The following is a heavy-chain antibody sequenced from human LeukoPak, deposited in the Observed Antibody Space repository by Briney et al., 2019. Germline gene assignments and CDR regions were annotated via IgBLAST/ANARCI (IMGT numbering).Heavy chain of an antibody. CDR1: GFTFSSYA. CDR3: AKSHVLGFCSDGTCYGYFDY. CDR2: ISGSGGST. V-gene: IGHV3-23*01. Sequence: GGSLRLSCAASGFTFSSYAMSWVRQAPGKGLKWVSVISGSGGSTYYADSATGRFTISRDNSKNTLYLDMNSLRAEDTAVYYCAKSHVLGFCSDGTCYGYFDYWGRGALVTVSS. J-gene: IGHJ4*02. D-gene: IGHD2-15*01.